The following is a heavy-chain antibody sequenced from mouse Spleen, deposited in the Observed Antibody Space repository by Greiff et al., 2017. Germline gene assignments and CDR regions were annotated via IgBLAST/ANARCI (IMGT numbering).Heavy chain of an antibody. D-gene: IGHD2-1*01. CDR2: ISDGGSYT. CDR1: GFTFSDYY. CDR3: ARDHYYGNFTRFAY. V-gene: IGHV5-4*02. J-gene: IGHJ3*01. Sequence: EVQLVESGGGLVKPGGSLKLSCAASGFTFSDYYMYWVRQTPEKRLEWVATISDGGSYTYYPDSVKGRFTISRDNAKNNLYLQMSSLKSEDTAMYYCARDHYYGNFTRFAYWGQGTLVTVSA.